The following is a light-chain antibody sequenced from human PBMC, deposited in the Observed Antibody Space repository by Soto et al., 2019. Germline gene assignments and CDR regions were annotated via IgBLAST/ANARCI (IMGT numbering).Light chain of an antibody. CDR2: KDI. CDR3: QSAESSGSYYV. Sequence: SYELTQPPSVSVSPGQTARITCSGDALPKQYAYWYQQKAGQAPVLVIQKDIERPSGIPERFSGSSSGTTVTLTISGVQAEDEAEYYCQSAESSGSYYVFGPRTKLTVL. J-gene: IGLJ1*01. CDR1: ALPKQY. V-gene: IGLV3-25*02.